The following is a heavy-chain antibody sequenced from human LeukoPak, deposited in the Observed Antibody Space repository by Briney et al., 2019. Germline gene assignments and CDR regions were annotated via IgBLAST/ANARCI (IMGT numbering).Heavy chain of an antibody. V-gene: IGHV4-59*01. CDR1: GGSISSYY. J-gene: IGHJ6*03. CDR3: ATIPRDYGNSYYYYMDV. D-gene: IGHD4-17*01. Sequence: SETLSLTCTVSGGSISSYYWSWIRQPPGKGLEWIGYIYYSGSTNYNPSLKSRVTISVDTSKNQFSLKLSSVTAADTAVYYCATIPRDYGNSYYYYMDVWGKGTTVTVSS. CDR2: IYYSGST.